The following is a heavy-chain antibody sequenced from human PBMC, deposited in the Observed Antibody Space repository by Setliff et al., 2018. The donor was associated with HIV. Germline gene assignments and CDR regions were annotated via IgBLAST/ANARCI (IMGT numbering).Heavy chain of an antibody. V-gene: IGHV3-49*01. Sequence: GGSLRLSCTTSGFNFDFQAMSWFRQAPGKGLEWVGFIRGTHNGATTDYAASVKGRFTVSRDSSKGIAYLQMDSLKNEDTAVYYCARGPHKYCSVTNCMYDLWGQGTLVTVSS. CDR3: ARGPHKYCSVTNCMYDL. CDR2: IRGTHNGATT. CDR1: GFNFDFQA. J-gene: IGHJ4*02. D-gene: IGHD2-15*01.